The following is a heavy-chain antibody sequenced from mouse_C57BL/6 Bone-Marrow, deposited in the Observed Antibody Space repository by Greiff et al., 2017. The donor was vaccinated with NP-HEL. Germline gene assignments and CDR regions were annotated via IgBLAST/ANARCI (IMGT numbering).Heavy chain of an antibody. CDR1: GFNIKDDY. CDR3: TAYDYDDCAY. CDR2: IDPENGDT. D-gene: IGHD2-4*01. V-gene: IGHV14-4*01. Sequence: VQLQQSGAELVRPGASVKLSCTASGFNIKDDYMHWVKQRPEQGLEWIGWIDPENGDTEYASKFQGKATITADTSSNTAYLQLSSLTSEDTAVYYCTAYDYDDCAYWGQGTLVTVSA. J-gene: IGHJ3*01.